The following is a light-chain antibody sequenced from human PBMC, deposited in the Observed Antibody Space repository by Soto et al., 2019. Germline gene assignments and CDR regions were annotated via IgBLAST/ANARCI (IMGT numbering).Light chain of an antibody. J-gene: IGKJ4*01. CDR1: QSVTSY. CDR3: QQYGRARLT. V-gene: IGKV3-20*01. CDR2: GAS. Sequence: IVLTQSPGTLSLSPGKRATLSCRASQSVTSYLAWYQQKPGQAPRLLIYGASFRATDVPDRFTAGGSGTDFTLTISRLEPEDYAVYYCQQYGRARLTFGGGTKV.